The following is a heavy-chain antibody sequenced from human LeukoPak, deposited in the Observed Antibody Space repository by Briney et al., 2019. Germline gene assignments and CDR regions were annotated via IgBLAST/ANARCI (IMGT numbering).Heavy chain of an antibody. J-gene: IGHJ4*02. V-gene: IGHV3-30*02. CDR1: GFIFSSYD. CDR3: ARVFRGCYFDY. D-gene: IGHD2-15*01. CDR2: IRFDGSNG. Sequence: PGGSLRLSCVASGFIFSSYDMHWVRQAPGKGLEWVALIRFDGSNGYYTDSVKGRFTISRDNSKNTLYLHMSSLRTEDTAVYYCARVFRGCYFDYWGQGTLVTVSS.